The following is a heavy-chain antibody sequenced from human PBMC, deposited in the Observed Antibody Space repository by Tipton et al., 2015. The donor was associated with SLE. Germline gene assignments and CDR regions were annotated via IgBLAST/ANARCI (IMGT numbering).Heavy chain of an antibody. CDR1: GVSISTYY. V-gene: IGHV4-59*01. J-gene: IGHJ3*01. Sequence: LRLSCSVSGVSISTYYWSWIRQSPGKGLEWIGFSYFSGSSQYNPSLKSRVAISADTSNNQFSLELRSVTAADTAVYYCARHLGVIVAFEVWGQGTVLTVSS. D-gene: IGHD3-10*01. CDR3: ARHLGVIVAFEV. CDR2: SYFSGSS.